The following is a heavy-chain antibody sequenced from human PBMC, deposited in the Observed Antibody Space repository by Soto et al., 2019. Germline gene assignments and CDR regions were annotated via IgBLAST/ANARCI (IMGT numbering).Heavy chain of an antibody. Sequence: PSETLSLTCTVSGGSISSGGYYWSWIRQHPGKGLEWIGYINYSGSTNYNPSLKSRVTISVDTSKNQFSLKLSSVTAADTAVYYCARNRVTTIPRKDYYYYYYMDVWGKGTTVTVSS. V-gene: IGHV4-31*03. CDR1: GGSISSGGYY. J-gene: IGHJ6*03. D-gene: IGHD4-4*01. CDR3: ARNRVTTIPRKDYYYYYYMDV. CDR2: INYSGST.